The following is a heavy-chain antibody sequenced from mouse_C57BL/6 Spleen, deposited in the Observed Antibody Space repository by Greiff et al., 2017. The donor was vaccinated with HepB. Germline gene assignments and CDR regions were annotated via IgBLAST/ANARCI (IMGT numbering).Heavy chain of an antibody. J-gene: IGHJ3*01. V-gene: IGHV1-26*01. CDR1: GYTFTDYY. Sequence: EVQLQQSGPELVKPGASVKVSCKASGYTFTDYYMNWVKQSHGKSLEWIGDINPNNGGTSYNQKFKGKATLTVDNSSSTAYMALRSLTSEDSAVYYCARLEHGGLWFAYWGQGTLVTVSA. CDR2: INPNNGGT. CDR3: ARLEHGGLWFAY. D-gene: IGHD1-1*02.